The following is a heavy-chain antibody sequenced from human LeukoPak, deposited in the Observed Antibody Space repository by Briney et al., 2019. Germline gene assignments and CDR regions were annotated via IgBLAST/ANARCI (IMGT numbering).Heavy chain of an antibody. Sequence: GGSLRLSCAASGFTFSSYGMSWVRQAPGKGLEWVSAISGSGGSTYYADSVKGRFTISRDNSKNSLYLQMNSLRAEDTAVYYCAREVNYYGSGSYYGWFDPWGQGTLVTVSS. J-gene: IGHJ5*02. CDR3: AREVNYYGSGSYYGWFDP. V-gene: IGHV3-23*01. D-gene: IGHD3-10*01. CDR1: GFTFSSYG. CDR2: ISGSGGST.